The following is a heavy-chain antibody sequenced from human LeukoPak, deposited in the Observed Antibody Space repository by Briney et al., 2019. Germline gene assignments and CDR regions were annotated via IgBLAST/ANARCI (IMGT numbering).Heavy chain of an antibody. J-gene: IGHJ4*02. V-gene: IGHV3-11*01. D-gene: IGHD3-22*01. CDR1: GFTFSDSY. CDR3: ARGGDEYDSSGYYSYYFDY. Sequence: PGGSLRLSCEASGFTFSDSYMIWIRQAPGKGLEWASYISSSGYTIYYADSVKGRLSVSRDNAKNSVYLQMNTLKAEDTAVYYCARGGDEYDSSGYYSYYFDYWGQGTLVTVSS. CDR2: ISSSGYTI.